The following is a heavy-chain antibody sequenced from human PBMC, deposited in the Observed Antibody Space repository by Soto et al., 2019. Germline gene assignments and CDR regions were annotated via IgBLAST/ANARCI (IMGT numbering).Heavy chain of an antibody. CDR1: GGTFSTYS. J-gene: IGHJ6*02. V-gene: IGHV1-69*01. CDR2: SIPIFGTS. D-gene: IGHD6-13*01. CDR3: AIGGQHPTPSYDYGMDV. Sequence: QVQLVQYGAEVKKPGSSVKVSCKASGGTFSTYSISWVRQAPGQGLEWMGGSIPIFGTSNYAQKSQGRVTINADDSTSTAYMELSSLRSEDTAVYYCAIGGQHPTPSYDYGMDVWGQGTTVTVSS.